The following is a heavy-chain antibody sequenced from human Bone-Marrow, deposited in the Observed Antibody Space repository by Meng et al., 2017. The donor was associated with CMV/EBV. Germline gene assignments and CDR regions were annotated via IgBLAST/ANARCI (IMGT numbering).Heavy chain of an antibody. CDR3: ARGGWSSSGRKGLGRPWYY. J-gene: IGHJ4*02. D-gene: IGHD6-19*01. CDR1: GGSFSGYY. CDR2: INHSGST. V-gene: IGHV4-34*01. Sequence: QVQLQQWGAGLVRPSALLSLTCAVYGGSFSGYYWSWIRQPPGKGLEWIGEINHSGSTNYNPSLKSRVTISVDTSKNQFSLKLSSVTAADTAVYYCARGGWSSSGRKGLGRPWYYWGQGTLVTVSS.